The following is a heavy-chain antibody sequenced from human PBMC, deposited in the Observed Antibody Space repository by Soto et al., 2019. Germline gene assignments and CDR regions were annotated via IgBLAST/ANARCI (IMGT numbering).Heavy chain of an antibody. J-gene: IGHJ6*02. CDR1: GFIFSTYS. CDR2: ISYDGSNK. D-gene: IGHD2-2*01. Sequence: QVQLVESGGGVVQPGRSLRLSCAASGFIFSTYSMHWVRQAPGKGLEWVAVISYDGSNKYYGESVKGRFTVSRDNSKNSLYVQMNSLRAEDTAVYYCARGPHTRSSSTDMDVWGQGTTVTVSS. CDR3: ARGPHTRSSSTDMDV. V-gene: IGHV3-30-3*01.